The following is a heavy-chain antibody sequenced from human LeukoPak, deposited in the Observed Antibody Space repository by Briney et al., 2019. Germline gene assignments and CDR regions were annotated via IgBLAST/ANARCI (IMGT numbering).Heavy chain of an antibody. V-gene: IGHV1-8*03. CDR1: GYTFTSYD. Sequence: ASVKVSCKASGYTFTSYDINWVRQATGQGLEWMGWMNPNSGNTGYAQKFQGRVTITRNTSISTAYMELSSLRSEDTAVYYCARGSVVATILHYYYYYMDVWGKGTTVTVSS. CDR3: ARGSVVATILHYYYYYMDV. D-gene: IGHD5-12*01. CDR2: MNPNSGNT. J-gene: IGHJ6*03.